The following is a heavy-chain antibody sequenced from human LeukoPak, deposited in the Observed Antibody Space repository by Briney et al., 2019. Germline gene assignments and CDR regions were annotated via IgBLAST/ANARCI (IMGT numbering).Heavy chain of an antibody. Sequence: GASVKVSCKASGYTFTNYGISWLRQAPGQGLEWMGWITAYNGNTNYAQKFQGRVTMTTDTSTSTAYMELRSLTSDDTAMYYCARVRRDTTGWTGGWFDPWGQGTLVTVSS. V-gene: IGHV1-18*01. CDR2: ITAYNGNT. J-gene: IGHJ5*02. D-gene: IGHD6-19*01. CDR3: ARVRRDTTGWTGGWFDP. CDR1: GYTFTNYG.